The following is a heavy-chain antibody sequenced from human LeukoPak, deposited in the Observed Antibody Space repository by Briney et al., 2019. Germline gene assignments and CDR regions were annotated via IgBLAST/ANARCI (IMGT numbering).Heavy chain of an antibody. Sequence: ASVKVSCKASGYTFTGHYMHWVRQAPGQGLEWMGWINPNSGGTNYAQKFQGWVTMNRDTSISTTYLGLSRLRYDDTAVYYCAREYSSSWFDSWGQGTLVTVSS. CDR1: GYTFTGHY. D-gene: IGHD2-15*01. CDR3: AREYSSSWFDS. J-gene: IGHJ5*01. CDR2: INPNSGGT. V-gene: IGHV1-2*04.